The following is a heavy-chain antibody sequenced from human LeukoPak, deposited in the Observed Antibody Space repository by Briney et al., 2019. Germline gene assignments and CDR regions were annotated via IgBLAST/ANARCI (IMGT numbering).Heavy chain of an antibody. J-gene: IGHJ4*02. CDR2: IYYSGST. CDR3: ALVGANGRVY. D-gene: IGHD1-26*01. CDR1: GGSISSYY. Sequence: SETLSLTCTVSGGSISSYYWSWIREPPGKGLEWIGYIYYSGSTNYNPSLKSRVTISVDTSKNQFSMKLSSVTAADRAVYYCALVGANGRVYWGEETLGTVSS. V-gene: IGHV4-59*01.